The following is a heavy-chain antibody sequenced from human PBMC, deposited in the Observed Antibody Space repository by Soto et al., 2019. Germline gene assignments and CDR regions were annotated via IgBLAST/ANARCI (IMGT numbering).Heavy chain of an antibody. J-gene: IGHJ5*02. V-gene: IGHV4-30-2*01. Sequence: QLQLQESGSGLVKPSQTLSLTCAVSGGSISSGGYSWSWIRQPPGKGLEWIGYIYHSGSTYYNPSLKRRGTISVDRTKNQCSLKLSSVTAADSAVYYCAGVRGPYCGGECYPPTPNWFDPWGQGTLVTVSS. CDR3: AGVRGPYCGGECYPPTPNWFDP. CDR2: IYHSGST. D-gene: IGHD2-21*01. CDR1: GGSISSGGYS.